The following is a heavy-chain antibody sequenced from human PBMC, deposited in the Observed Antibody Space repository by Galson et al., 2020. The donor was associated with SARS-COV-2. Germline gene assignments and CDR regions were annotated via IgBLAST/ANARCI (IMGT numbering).Heavy chain of an antibody. CDR3: ARDGSKGSSGWYYYGMDV. Sequence: GESLKISCAASGFTFSSYWMSWVRQAPGKGLEWVANIKQDGSEKYYVDSVKGRFTISRDNSKNSLYLQMNSLRAEDTAVYYCARDGSKGSSGWYYYGMDVWGQGTTVTVSS. CDR1: GFTFSSYW. CDR2: IKQDGSEK. V-gene: IGHV3-7*01. J-gene: IGHJ6*02. D-gene: IGHD6-19*01.